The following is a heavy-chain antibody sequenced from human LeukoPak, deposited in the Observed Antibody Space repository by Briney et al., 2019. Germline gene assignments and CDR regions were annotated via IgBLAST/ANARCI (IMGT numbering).Heavy chain of an antibody. D-gene: IGHD2-15*01. J-gene: IGHJ3*02. Sequence: GGSLRLSCAGSGFTFSIYGMNWVRQAPGKGLEWVSTISGSGDSTHYADSVKGRFTISRDNSKNTLYIQMNSLRAEDTAVYYCAKNGNPVVVVTAPGPFDIWGQGTMVTVSS. CDR3: AKNGNPVVVVTAPGPFDI. CDR2: ISGSGDST. V-gene: IGHV3-23*01. CDR1: GFTFSIYG.